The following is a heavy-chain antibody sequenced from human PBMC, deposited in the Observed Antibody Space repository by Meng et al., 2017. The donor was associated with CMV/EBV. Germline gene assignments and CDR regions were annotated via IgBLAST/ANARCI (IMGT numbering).Heavy chain of an antibody. J-gene: IGHJ5*02. D-gene: IGHD3-3*01. CDR3: ARDAYYDFWSGYINWFDP. Sequence: LTSYYVHWVRQAPGQGLGWMGIVGGGGGSTSYAQKFQGRVTMTRDTSTSTVYMELSSLRSEDTAVYYCARDAYYDFWSGYINWFDPWGQGTLVTVSS. CDR1: LTSYY. CDR2: VGGGGGST. V-gene: IGHV1-46*01.